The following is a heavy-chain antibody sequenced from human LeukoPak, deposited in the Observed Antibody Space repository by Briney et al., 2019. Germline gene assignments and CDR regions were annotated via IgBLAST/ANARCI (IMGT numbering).Heavy chain of an antibody. J-gene: IGHJ4*02. CDR2: IYPGDADT. CDR3: ARHSEHDYGDYLDY. V-gene: IGHV5-51*01. CDR1: GYSFTSYW. D-gene: IGHD4-17*01. Sequence: GESLKISCKGSGYSFTSYWIGWVGQLPGKGLEWMEIIYPGDADTRYNPSFQAQVTISADKSISTAYLKWSSLKASDTAMYYCARHSEHDYGDYLDYWGQGTLVTVSS.